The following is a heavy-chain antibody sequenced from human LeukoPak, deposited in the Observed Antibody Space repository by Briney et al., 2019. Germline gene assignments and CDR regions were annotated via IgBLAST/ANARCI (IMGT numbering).Heavy chain of an antibody. Sequence: PSETLSLTCAVYGGSFSGYYWTWIRQTPEKGLEWIGEMNPSGSTNYNPSLKSRVTISVDTSKNQFSLELSSVTAADTAVYYCARGRQDVTMIVVVMTAVSYYLDVWGKGTSVTVS. D-gene: IGHD3-22*01. V-gene: IGHV4-34*01. CDR1: GGSFSGYY. CDR3: ARGRQDVTMIVVVMTAVSYYLDV. CDR2: MNPSGST. J-gene: IGHJ6*03.